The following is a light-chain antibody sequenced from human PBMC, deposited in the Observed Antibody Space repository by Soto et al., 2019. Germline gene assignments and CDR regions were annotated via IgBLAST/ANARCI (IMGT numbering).Light chain of an antibody. CDR2: AAS. Sequence: DIQLTQSPSFLSASVGDRVTITCRASQGISSYLAWYQQKPGKAPKLLIYAASTLQSGVPSRFSGSGSGTQFTLTISTLQPEDFETYYCQHLNSYPRTFGQGTKVEIK. V-gene: IGKV1-9*01. CDR1: QGISSY. J-gene: IGKJ1*01. CDR3: QHLNSYPRT.